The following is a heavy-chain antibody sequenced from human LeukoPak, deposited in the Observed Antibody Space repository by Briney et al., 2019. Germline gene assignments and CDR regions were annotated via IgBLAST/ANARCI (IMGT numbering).Heavy chain of an antibody. CDR2: IYYSGST. D-gene: IGHD1-1*01. V-gene: IGHV4-59*08. Sequence: SETLSLTCTVSGGSISTYYWSWIRQPPGKGLEWIGYIYYSGSTNYNPSLKGRVTISVDTSKNQFSLKLSSVTAADTAVYYCERHQCWGTTMGPVMDVWGQGTTVTVSS. CDR3: ERHQCWGTTMGPVMDV. J-gene: IGHJ6*02. CDR1: GGSISTYY.